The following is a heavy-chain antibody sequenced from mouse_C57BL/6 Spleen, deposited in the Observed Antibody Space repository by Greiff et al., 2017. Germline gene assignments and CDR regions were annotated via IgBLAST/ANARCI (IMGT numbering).Heavy chain of an antibody. CDR3: ANSGGNYAMDY. CDR2: IDPSDSET. J-gene: IGHJ4*01. CDR1: GYTFTSYW. V-gene: IGHV1-52*01. Sequence: VQLQQPGAELVRPGSSVKLSCKASGYTFTSYWMHWVKQRPIQGLEWIGNIDPSDSETHYNQKFKDKATLTANTSSSTAYMQLSSLTAEDSAVYYCANSGGNYAMDYWGQGTSVTVSS. D-gene: IGHD1-1*02.